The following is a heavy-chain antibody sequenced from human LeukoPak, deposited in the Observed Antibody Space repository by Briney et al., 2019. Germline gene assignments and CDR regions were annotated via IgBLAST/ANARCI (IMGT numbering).Heavy chain of an antibody. V-gene: IGHV3-30-3*01. D-gene: IGHD1-7*01. CDR3: ARVSRAGTTLS. CDR1: GFTFSSYA. J-gene: IGHJ4*01. Sequence: GGSLRLSRAASGFTFSSYAMHWVRQAPGKGLEWVAVISYDGSNKYYADSVKGRFTISRDNSKNTLYLQMNSLRAEDTAVYYCARVSRAGTTLSWGHGTLVTVSS. CDR2: ISYDGSNK.